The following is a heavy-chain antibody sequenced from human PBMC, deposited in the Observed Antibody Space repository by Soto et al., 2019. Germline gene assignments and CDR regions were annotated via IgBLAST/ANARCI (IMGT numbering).Heavy chain of an antibody. CDR2: INPNSGGT. Sequence: QVQLVQSGAEVKKPGASVKVSCKASGYTFTGYYMHWVRQAPGQGLEWMGWINPNSGGTNYAQKFQGWVTRTRDTAISTGYRELSRMRSDATAVYYCARESFYDSRVGHYYGMDVWGQGTTVTVSS. D-gene: IGHD3-22*01. CDR1: GYTFTGYY. CDR3: ARESFYDSRVGHYYGMDV. V-gene: IGHV1-2*04. J-gene: IGHJ6*02.